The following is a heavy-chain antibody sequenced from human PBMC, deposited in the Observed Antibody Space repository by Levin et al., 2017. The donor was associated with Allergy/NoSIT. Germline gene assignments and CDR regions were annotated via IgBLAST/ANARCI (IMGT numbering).Heavy chain of an antibody. CDR3: VKAQNTIVGRWFFDV. CDR2: IYPRDPEI. V-gene: IGHV5-51*03. CDR1: GFDFTNSW. Sequence: GASVKVSCKGSGFDFTNSWVGWVRQISGGGLEWMGVIYPRDPEIRYNPSFEGQVTISADNSISTAYLQWSSLKTSDTGLYFCVKAQNTIVGRWFFDVWGRGALVSVSS. J-gene: IGHJ2*01. D-gene: IGHD1-26*01.